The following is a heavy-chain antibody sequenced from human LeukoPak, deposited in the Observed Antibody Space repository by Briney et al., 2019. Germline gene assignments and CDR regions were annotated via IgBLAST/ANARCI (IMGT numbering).Heavy chain of an antibody. D-gene: IGHD2-2*02. CDR1: GTSISNYY. V-gene: IGHV4-59*01. CDR3: ARGTTRYTTTYYFDY. J-gene: IGHJ4*02. Sequence: SETLSLTCTVSGTSISNYYWSWIRQPPGKGLEWVGYIYYSGDTNYNPSLKSRVTMSVDTSKNQFSLKLSSLTAADTAVFYCARGTTRYTTTYYFDYWGQGTLVTVSS. CDR2: IYYSGDT.